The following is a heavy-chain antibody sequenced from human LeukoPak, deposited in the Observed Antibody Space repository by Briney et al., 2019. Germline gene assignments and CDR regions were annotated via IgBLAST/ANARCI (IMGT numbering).Heavy chain of an antibody. CDR3: AREGEYYDSTLDY. V-gene: IGHV4-30-4*02. Sequence: PSETLSLTCTVSGGSISSGDYYWSWIRQPPGKGLEWIGYIYYSGSTYYNPSLKSRVTVSVDTSKNQFSLKLSSVTAADTAVYYCAREGEYYDSTLDYWGQGTLVTVSS. CDR1: GGSISSGDYY. D-gene: IGHD3-22*01. CDR2: IYYSGST. J-gene: IGHJ4*02.